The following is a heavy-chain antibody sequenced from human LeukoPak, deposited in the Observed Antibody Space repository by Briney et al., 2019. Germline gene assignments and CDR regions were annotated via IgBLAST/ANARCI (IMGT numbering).Heavy chain of an antibody. CDR2: ICLESGGT. V-gene: IGHV1-2*02. J-gene: IGHJ4*02. CDR3: ASGLNSRSSSC. CDR1: GYSFTGYC. D-gene: IGHD6-13*01. Sequence: AASVTVSCKASGYSFTGYCMHWVRQAPGQGLEWMGRICLESGGTNYAQKFQGRVTMTTDTTVSTAYMELSGLKSDDTAVYYCASGLNSRSSSCWGQGTRVTVSS.